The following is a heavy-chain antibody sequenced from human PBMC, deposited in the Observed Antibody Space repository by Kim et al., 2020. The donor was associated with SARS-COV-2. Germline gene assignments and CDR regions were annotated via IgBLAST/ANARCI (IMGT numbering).Heavy chain of an antibody. V-gene: IGHV3-33*01. CDR2: SNK. CDR3: ASDRRGGYDC. D-gene: IGHD1-26*01. Sequence: SNKDYANSVKGRFTISRDNSKNTLYLQMNGLRAEDTAVYYCASDRRGGYDCWGQGAMVTVSS. J-gene: IGHJ4*02.